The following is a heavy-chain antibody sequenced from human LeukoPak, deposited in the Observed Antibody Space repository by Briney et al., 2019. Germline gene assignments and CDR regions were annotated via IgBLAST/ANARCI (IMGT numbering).Heavy chain of an antibody. V-gene: IGHV3-30*02. CDR1: GFTFSSYN. J-gene: IGHJ4*02. CDR3: ARDDLAAAGAFDY. D-gene: IGHD6-13*01. Sequence: GGSLRLSCAASGFTFSSYNMHWVRQAPGKGLEWGTFIRYDGTNQYYADSVKGRFTISRDNSKNTLYLQMNSLRGEDTAVYYCARDDLAAAGAFDYWGQGTLVTVSS. CDR2: IRYDGTNQ.